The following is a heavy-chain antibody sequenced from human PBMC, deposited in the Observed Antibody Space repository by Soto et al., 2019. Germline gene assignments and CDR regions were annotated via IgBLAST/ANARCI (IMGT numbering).Heavy chain of an antibody. D-gene: IGHD5-12*01. CDR1: VGSISIGVYY. CDR2: IYYSGST. V-gene: IGHV4-30-4*01. CDR3: ARDGRDGYKD. Sequence: QVQLQEPGPGRLKPSQTLSLTCTVSVGSISIGVYYWSWFRQPPGKGLEWIGYIYYSGSTYYNPSLKSRVTISVDTSKNQFSLKLSSVTAADTAVYYCARDGRDGYKDWGQGTLVTVSS. J-gene: IGHJ4*02.